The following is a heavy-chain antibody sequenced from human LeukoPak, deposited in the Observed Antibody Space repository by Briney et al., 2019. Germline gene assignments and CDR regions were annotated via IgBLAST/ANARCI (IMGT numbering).Heavy chain of an antibody. CDR3: TKDRQNHCSGGSCYSGAY. CDR1: GFTFNSYG. V-gene: IGHV3-30*02. Sequence: PGGSLRLSCATSGFTFNSYGMHWVRQAPGKGLEWVAFIRYDGTDKYYADSVKGRFTISRDDSKKTLYLQMNSLRDEDTAVYYCTKDRQNHCSGGSCYSGAYWGQGTLVIVSS. J-gene: IGHJ4*02. CDR2: IRYDGTDK. D-gene: IGHD2-15*01.